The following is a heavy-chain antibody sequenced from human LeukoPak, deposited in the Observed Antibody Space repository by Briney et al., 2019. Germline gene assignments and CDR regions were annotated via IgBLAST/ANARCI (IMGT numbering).Heavy chain of an antibody. J-gene: IGHJ4*02. V-gene: IGHV4-38-2*02. CDR2: IYHSGST. CDR1: GYSISSGYY. CDR3: ASTTQPYSMSYSRY. Sequence: TSETLSLTCTISGYSISSGYYWGWIRQPPGKGLEWIGSIYHSGSTYYNPTPKSPGTISVATSKNQFSLTLSSVSAADTAVYYCASTTQPYSMSYSRYWGQGTLVTVSS. D-gene: IGHD1-26*01.